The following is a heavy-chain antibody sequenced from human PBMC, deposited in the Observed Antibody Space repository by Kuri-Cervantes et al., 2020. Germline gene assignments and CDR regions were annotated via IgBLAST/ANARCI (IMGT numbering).Heavy chain of an antibody. J-gene: IGHJ6*02. D-gene: IGHD1-7*01. V-gene: IGHV3-66*01. CDR2: IYSGGST. CDR1: GFTFSSYS. Sequence: ETLSLTCAASGFTFSSYSMNWVRQAPGKGLEWVSVIYSGGSTYYADSVKGRFTISRDNSKNTLYLQMSTLRAEDTAVYYCARAPYNWNYAYGMDVWGQGTTVTVSS. CDR3: ARAPYNWNYAYGMDV.